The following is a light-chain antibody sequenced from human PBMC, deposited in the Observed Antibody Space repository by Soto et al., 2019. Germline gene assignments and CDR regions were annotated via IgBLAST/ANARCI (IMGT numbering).Light chain of an antibody. CDR3: CSYAGINDYV. Sequence: QSVLTQPPSASGSPGQSVTISCTGSSSDVGGYNYVSWYQQYPGKAPKLMIYEVSKRPSGVPDRFSGSKSGNTASLTVFGLQAENEADYYCCSYAGINDYVFGTGTKGTVL. J-gene: IGLJ1*01. CDR1: SSDVGGYNY. CDR2: EVS. V-gene: IGLV2-8*01.